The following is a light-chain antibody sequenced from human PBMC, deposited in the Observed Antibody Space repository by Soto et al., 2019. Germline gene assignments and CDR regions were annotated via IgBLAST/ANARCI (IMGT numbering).Light chain of an antibody. CDR1: QSVRSSY. CDR3: QQYGTSPRT. J-gene: IGKJ1*01. Sequence: EIVLTPSPGTLSLSPGERATLSCRASQSVRSSYLAWYQQKPGQAPRLLIYAASSRATGIPDRFSGSGSGTDFTLTISRLEPEDFAVYYCQQYGTSPRTFGQGTKVDIK. CDR2: AAS. V-gene: IGKV3-20*01.